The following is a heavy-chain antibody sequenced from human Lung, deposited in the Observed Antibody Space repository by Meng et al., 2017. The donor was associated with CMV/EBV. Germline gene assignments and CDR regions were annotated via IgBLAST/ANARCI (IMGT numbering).Heavy chain of an antibody. CDR3: ARDLYNSYSTSTDYYPYYFDY. V-gene: IGHV3-23*01. CDR1: GFNFNTYA. D-gene: IGHD3-22*01. J-gene: IGHJ4*02. CDR2: ISRSGDST. Sequence: AQLLESGGHLVQPGGSLRLSCAASGFNFNTYAMTWVRQAPGKGLEWVSAISRSGDSTYYADSVKGRFTISRDNSKNTLYLQMNSLRAEDTAVYYCARDLYNSYSTSTDYYPYYFDYWGQGTLVTVSS.